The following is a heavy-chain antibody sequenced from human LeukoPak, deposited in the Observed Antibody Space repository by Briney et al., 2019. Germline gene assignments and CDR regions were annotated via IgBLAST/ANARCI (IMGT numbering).Heavy chain of an antibody. D-gene: IGHD6-19*01. CDR2: ISSSSSYI. J-gene: IGHJ4*02. CDR1: GFTFNRYG. CDR3: ARAGYGGWSGPFDY. V-gene: IGHV3-21*01. Sequence: GGSLRLSCAASGFTFNRYGMSWVRQAPGKGLEWVSSISSSSSYIYYADSVKGRFTIPRDNAKNSLYLQMNSLRAEDTAVYYCARAGYGGWSGPFDYWGQGTLVTVSS.